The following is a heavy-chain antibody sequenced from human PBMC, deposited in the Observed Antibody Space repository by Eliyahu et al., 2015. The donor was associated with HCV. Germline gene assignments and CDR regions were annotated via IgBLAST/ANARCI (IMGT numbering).Heavy chain of an antibody. CDR2: INWNGGIT. CDR3: AKDIITAVTTSYGMDV. V-gene: IGHV3-43*01. CDR1: GFTFXAYT. Sequence: EVQLVESGGDVVLPGGSLRLSCSASGFTFXAYTLHWVRQAPGKGLGWVSLINWNGGITXYADSVRGXFTISRDXSGNSLYLQMNGLRTEDTALYYCAKDIITAVTTSYGMDVWGQGTTVTVSS. D-gene: IGHD6-13*01. J-gene: IGHJ6*02.